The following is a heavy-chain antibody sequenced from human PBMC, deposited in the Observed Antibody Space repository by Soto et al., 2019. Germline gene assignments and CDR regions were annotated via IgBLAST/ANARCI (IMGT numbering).Heavy chain of an antibody. V-gene: IGHV4-4*07. CDR1: GGSISSYY. CDR2: IYTSGST. J-gene: IGHJ6*02. CDR3: ARDSGPLPYYYYGMDV. Sequence: SETLSLTCTVSGGSISSYYWSWIRQPAGKGLEWIGRIYTSGSTNYNPSLKSRVTMSVDTSKNQFSLKLSSVTAADTAVCYCARDSGPLPYYYYGMDVWGQGTTVTV.